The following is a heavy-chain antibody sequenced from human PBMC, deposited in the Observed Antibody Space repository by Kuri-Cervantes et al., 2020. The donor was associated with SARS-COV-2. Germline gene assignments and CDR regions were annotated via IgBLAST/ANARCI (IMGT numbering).Heavy chain of an antibody. J-gene: IGHJ5*02. V-gene: IGHV1-18*01. CDR3: ARHGGDGYNSIDWFDP. CDR2: ISAYNGNT. Sequence: ASVKVSCKASGYTFTSYGISWVRQAPGQGLEWMGWISAYNGNTNYAQKLQGRVTMTTDTSTSTAYMELRSLRSDDTAVYYCARHGGDGYNSIDWFDPWGQGTLVTVSS. CDR1: GYTFTSYG. D-gene: IGHD5-24*01.